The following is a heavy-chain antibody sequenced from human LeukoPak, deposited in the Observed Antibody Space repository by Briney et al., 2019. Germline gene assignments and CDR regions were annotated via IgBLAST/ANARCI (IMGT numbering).Heavy chain of an antibody. CDR2: IYYSGST. Sequence: SETLSLTCTVSGGSISSSSYYWGWIRQPPGTGLEWIGSIYYSGSTYYNPSLKSRVTISVDTSKNQFSLKLSSVTAADTAVYYCARGPRDTSLSSSWPPWFDYWGQGTLVTVSS. D-gene: IGHD6-13*01. J-gene: IGHJ4*02. CDR1: GGSISSSSYY. CDR3: ARGPRDTSLSSSWPPWFDY. V-gene: IGHV4-39*07.